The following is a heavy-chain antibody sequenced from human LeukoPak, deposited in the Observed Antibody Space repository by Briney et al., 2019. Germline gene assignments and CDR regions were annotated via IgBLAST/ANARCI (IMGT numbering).Heavy chain of an antibody. CDR2: FDPEDGET. CDR3: ARDVGNYYDSSGYYSDWFDP. V-gene: IGHV1-24*01. CDR1: GYTLTELS. D-gene: IGHD3-22*01. Sequence: ASVKVSCKVSGYTLTELSMHWVRQAPGKGLEWMGGFDPEDGETIYAQKFQGRVTMTEDTSTDTAYMELSSLRAEDTAVYYCARDVGNYYDSSGYYSDWFDPWGQGTLVTVSS. J-gene: IGHJ5*02.